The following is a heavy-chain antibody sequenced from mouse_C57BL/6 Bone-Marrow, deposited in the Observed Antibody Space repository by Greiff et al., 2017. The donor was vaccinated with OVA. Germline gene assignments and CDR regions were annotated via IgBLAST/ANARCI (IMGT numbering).Heavy chain of an antibody. CDR3: LLYAMEY. J-gene: IGHJ4*01. V-gene: IGHV1-50*01. Sequence: VQLQQPGAELVKPGASVKLSCKASGYTFTSYWMQWVKQRPGQGLEWIGEIDPSDSYTNYNQKFKGKATLTVDTSSSTAYMQLSSLTSGDSAVDYCLLYAMEYWGQGTSVTVSA. D-gene: IGHD1-1*01. CDR1: GYTFTSYW. CDR2: IDPSDSYT.